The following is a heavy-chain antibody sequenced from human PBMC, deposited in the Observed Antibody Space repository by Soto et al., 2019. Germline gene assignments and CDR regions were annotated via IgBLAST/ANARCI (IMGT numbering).Heavy chain of an antibody. J-gene: IGHJ4*02. CDR1: GSSFSNYA. D-gene: IGHD3-16*01. CDR2: ISGGGGGT. CDR3: AKFFMSDRETFTFDS. V-gene: IGHV3-23*01. Sequence: GGSLRLSCAASGSSFSNYAMNWVRQAPGKGLEWVSGISGGGGGTYYADSVKGRFIISRDNSKNTVYLQMNSLRAEDTAFYYCAKFFMSDRETFTFDSRGQGTLGSVFS.